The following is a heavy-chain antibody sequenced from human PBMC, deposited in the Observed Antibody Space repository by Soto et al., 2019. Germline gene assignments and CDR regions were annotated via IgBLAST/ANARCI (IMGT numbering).Heavy chain of an antibody. CDR3: ARVKMSVPPARDPVSFDY. J-gene: IGHJ4*02. CDR2: INSYSSYI. CDR1: GFNFSTYS. V-gene: IGHV3-21*01. Sequence: GGSLRLSCAGSGFNFSTYSMNWVRQAPGKGLEWVSSINSYSSYISYADSMKGRFTISRDNAKNSLYLQMNSLKAEDTAVYYCARVKMSVPPARDPVSFDYWGQGTLVTVSS. D-gene: IGHD6-19*01.